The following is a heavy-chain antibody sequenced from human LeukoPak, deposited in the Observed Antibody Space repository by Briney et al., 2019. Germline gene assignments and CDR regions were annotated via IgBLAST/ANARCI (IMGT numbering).Heavy chain of an antibody. CDR2: INSDGSST. Sequence: GGSLRLSCAASGFTFSSHWMSWVRQAPGKGLVWVSRINSDGSSTSYADSVKGRFTISRDNAKNTLYLQMNSLRAEDTAVYYCARGDWSGYYYYYYMDVWGKGTTVTVSS. J-gene: IGHJ6*03. V-gene: IGHV3-74*01. CDR1: GFTFSSHW. CDR3: ARGDWSGYYYYYYMDV. D-gene: IGHD2-21*01.